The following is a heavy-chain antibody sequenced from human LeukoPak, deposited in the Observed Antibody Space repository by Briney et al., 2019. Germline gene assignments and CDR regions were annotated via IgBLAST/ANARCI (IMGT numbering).Heavy chain of an antibody. D-gene: IGHD2-21*02. V-gene: IGHV3-7*05. Sequence: GGSLRLSCAASGFTVSSNYMNWVRQAPGKGLEWVANIKHDGGAKYYVDSVKGRFTISRDNAKNSLYLQMISLRAEDTALYYCATYCGGDCYSPHDAFDIWGQGTMVTVSS. J-gene: IGHJ3*02. CDR3: ATYCGGDCYSPHDAFDI. CDR1: GFTVSSNY. CDR2: IKHDGGAK.